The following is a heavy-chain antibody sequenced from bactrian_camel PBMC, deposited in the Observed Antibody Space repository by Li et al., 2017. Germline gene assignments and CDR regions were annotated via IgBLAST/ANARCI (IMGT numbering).Heavy chain of an antibody. CDR3: AASRLGSTINWRQERRYGY. D-gene: IGHD4*01. V-gene: IGHV3S1*01. Sequence: HVQLVESGGGSVQAGGSLRLSCAASGLTSRTHCMAWFRQSPGKEREGVATVDKRGELTYADFVKGRFTISKDRFNNNLYLQMNSLEPGDTSRYYCAASRLGSTINWRQERRYGYWGQGTQVTVS. J-gene: IGHJ4*01. CDR2: VDKRGELT. CDR1: GLTSRTHC.